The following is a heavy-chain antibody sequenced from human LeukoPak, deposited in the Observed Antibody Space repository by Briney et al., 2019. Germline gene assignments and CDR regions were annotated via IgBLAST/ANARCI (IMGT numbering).Heavy chain of an antibody. J-gene: IGHJ3*02. CDR2: ISWNSGSI. D-gene: IGHD3-22*01. CDR1: GFTFDDYA. Sequence: RPGRSLRLSCAASGFTFDDYAMHWVRQAPGKGLEWVSGISWNSGSIGYADSVKGRFTISRDNAKNSLYLQMNSLRAEDTALYYCAKAPPYYLSAFDIWGQGTMVTVSS. V-gene: IGHV3-9*01. CDR3: AKAPPYYLSAFDI.